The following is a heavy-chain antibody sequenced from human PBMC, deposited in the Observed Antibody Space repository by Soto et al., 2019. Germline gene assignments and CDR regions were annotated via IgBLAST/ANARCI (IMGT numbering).Heavy chain of an antibody. CDR1: GGTFSSYA. Sequence: QVQLVQSGAEVKKPGSSVKVSYKASGGTFSSYAISWVRQAPGQGLEWMGGIIPIFGTANYAQKFQGRVTITADESTSTAYMELSRLRSEDTAVYSWASGMYCGYGGGDYWGQGTLVTVSS. J-gene: IGHJ4*02. CDR2: IIPIFGTA. CDR3: ASGMYCGYGGGDY. V-gene: IGHV1-69*01. D-gene: IGHD5-12*01.